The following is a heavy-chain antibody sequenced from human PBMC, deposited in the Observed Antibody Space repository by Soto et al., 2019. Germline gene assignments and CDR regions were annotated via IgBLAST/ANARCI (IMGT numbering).Heavy chain of an antibody. V-gene: IGHV1-46*01. CDR1: GYTFTHYY. J-gene: IGHJ4*02. CDR2: INPNGGIT. D-gene: IGHD5-18*01. Sequence: ASVKVSCKASGYTFTHYYIHWVRQAPGQGLEWMGIINPNGGITTYAQKFRAGFSMTRDTSTSTVYLELSSLRSEDSAVYYCATSVNSSMAFDYWGQGTLVTVSS. CDR3: ATSVNSSMAFDY.